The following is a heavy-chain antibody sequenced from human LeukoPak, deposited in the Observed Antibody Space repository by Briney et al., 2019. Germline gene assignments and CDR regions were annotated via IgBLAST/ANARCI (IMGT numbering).Heavy chain of an antibody. CDR2: ISYDGSNK. CDR1: GFTFSSYG. V-gene: IGHV3-30*03. CDR3: ARDLNRRVFTDY. J-gene: IGHJ4*02. Sequence: GGSLRLSCAASGFTFSSYGMHWVRQAPGKGLDWVAVISYDGSNKYYADSVKGRFTISRDNSKNTLFLQMNSLRAEDTAVYYCARDLNRRVFTDYWGQGTLVTVSS.